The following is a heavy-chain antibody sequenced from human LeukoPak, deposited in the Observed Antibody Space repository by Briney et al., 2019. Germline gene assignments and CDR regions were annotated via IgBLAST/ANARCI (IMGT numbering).Heavy chain of an antibody. J-gene: IGHJ4*02. CDR1: GFTFSSYG. V-gene: IGHV3-23*01. CDR3: AISPGSITMVRGPESIDY. CDR2: ISGSGSST. Sequence: GGSLRLSCAASGFTFSSYGMSWVRQAPGKGLEWVSDISGSGSSTYYADSVRGRFTISRDNSKNTLYLQMNSLRAEDTAVYYCAISPGSITMVRGPESIDYWGQGTLVTVSS. D-gene: IGHD3-10*01.